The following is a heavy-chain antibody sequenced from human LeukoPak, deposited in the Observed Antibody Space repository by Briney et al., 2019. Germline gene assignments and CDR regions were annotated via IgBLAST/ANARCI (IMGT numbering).Heavy chain of an antibody. CDR1: GFTFSSYW. CDR2: IKQDGSEK. J-gene: IGHJ4*02. V-gene: IGHV3-7*01. Sequence: AGGSLRLSCAASGFTFSSYWMSWVRQAPGKWLEWVANIKQDGSEKYYVDSVKGRFTISRDNAKNSLYLQMNSLRAEDTAVYYCARDYYDSSGYLYFDYWGQGTLVTVSS. D-gene: IGHD3-22*01. CDR3: ARDYYDSSGYLYFDY.